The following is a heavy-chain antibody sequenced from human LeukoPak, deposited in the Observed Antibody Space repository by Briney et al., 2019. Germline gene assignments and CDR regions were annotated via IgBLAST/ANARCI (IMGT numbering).Heavy chain of an antibody. J-gene: IGHJ5*02. CDR2: ISWNSGSI. D-gene: IGHD6-19*01. V-gene: IGHV3-9*01. CDR3: AKGGGVAVAGNWLDP. CDR1: GFTFDDYA. Sequence: GRSLRLSCAASGFTFDDYAMHWVRQAPGKGLEWVSGISWNSGSIGYADSVKGRFTISRDNAKNSLYLQMNSLRAEDTALYYCAKGGGVAVAGNWLDPWGQGTLVTVSS.